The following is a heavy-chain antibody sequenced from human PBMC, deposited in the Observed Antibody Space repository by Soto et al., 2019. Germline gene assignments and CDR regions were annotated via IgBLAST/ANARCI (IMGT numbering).Heavy chain of an antibody. CDR2: MSYDGSRQ. J-gene: IGHJ5*01. CDR3: AKGGWSGSSARSDC. CDR1: GFTMSGVD. Sequence: QVQLVESGGGVVQPGRSLRLSCAAAGFTMSGVDMHWVRQAPGKGLEWVAVMSYDGSRQYYADSVEGRVSISRDNSKTTLYLQMDSLSTEDAAVYYCAKGGWSGSSARSDCWGHGTLATVSS. D-gene: IGHD6-6*01. V-gene: IGHV3-30*18.